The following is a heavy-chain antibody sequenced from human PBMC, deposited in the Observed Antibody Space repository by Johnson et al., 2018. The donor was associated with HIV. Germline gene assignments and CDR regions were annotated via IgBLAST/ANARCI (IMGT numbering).Heavy chain of an antibody. Sequence: QVQLMESGGGLVKPGGSLRLSCAASGFTLSDYYMSWVRQAPGKGLEWVSYISSRHSTIYYADSVKGRFTISRDNAKNSLYHQMNSLRGEETAVYYCARRRVAGDDAFDMWGQGTMVSVSS. CDR1: GFTLSDYY. V-gene: IGHV3-11*04. CDR3: ARRRVAGDDAFDM. D-gene: IGHD6-19*01. J-gene: IGHJ3*02. CDR2: ISSRHSTI.